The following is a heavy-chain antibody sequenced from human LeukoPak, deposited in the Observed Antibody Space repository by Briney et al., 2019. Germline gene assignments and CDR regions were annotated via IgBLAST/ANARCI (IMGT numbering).Heavy chain of an antibody. D-gene: IGHD6-6*01. V-gene: IGHV3-11*04. CDR2: ISSSGSTI. CDR3: ARGARNYYYYMDV. J-gene: IGHJ6*03. Sequence: GGSLRLSCAASGFTFSDYYMSWIRQAPEKGLEWVSYISSSGSTIYYADSVKGRFTISRDNAKNSLYLQMNSLRAEDTAVYYCARGARNYYYYMDVWGKGTTVTVSS. CDR1: GFTFSDYY.